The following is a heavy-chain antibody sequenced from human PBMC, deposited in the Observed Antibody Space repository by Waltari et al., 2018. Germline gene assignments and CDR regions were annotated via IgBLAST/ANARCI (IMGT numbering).Heavy chain of an antibody. Sequence: EVQLVESGGGLVQPGGSLRLSCAASGFPFGGYWMHWVRQPPGKGLVWVSRVNNDGSGTIYADSVKGRFTISRDNGKNTLYLQMNSLRAEDTGVYYCARVAPNWSVDLWGRGTLVTVSS. CDR1: GFPFGGYW. J-gene: IGHJ2*01. CDR2: VNNDGSGT. CDR3: ARVAPNWSVDL. V-gene: IGHV3-74*01.